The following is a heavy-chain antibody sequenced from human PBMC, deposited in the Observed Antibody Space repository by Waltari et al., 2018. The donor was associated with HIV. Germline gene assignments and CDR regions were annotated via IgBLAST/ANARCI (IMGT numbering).Heavy chain of an antibody. Sequence: QLQLQESGPGLVKPSETLSLICSVSGASISRSSYLWGWARHPPGKGLEWIGNTYDTGRPSISPSLKSRATISVDTSKNQFSLNLISVTAADTAVYYCSTEADTARKAASDIWGQGTVVTVSS. CDR1: GASISRSSYL. D-gene: IGHD6-19*01. V-gene: IGHV4-39*01. CDR3: STEADTARKAASDI. CDR2: TYDTGRP. J-gene: IGHJ3*02.